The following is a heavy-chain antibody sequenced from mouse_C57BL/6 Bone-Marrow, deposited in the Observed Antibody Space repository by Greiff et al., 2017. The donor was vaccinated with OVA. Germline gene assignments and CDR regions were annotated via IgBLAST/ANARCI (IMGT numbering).Heavy chain of an antibody. Sequence: ESGPGLVKPSQSLSLTCSVTGYSITSGYYWNWIRQFPGNKLEWMGYISNDGSNNYNPSLKNPISITPATAKNQFFLKLNSVTTEDTATYYFASGGVTTYFDVWGTGTTVTVSS. CDR2: ISNDGSN. J-gene: IGHJ1*03. CDR1: GYSITSGYY. CDR3: ASGGVTTYFDV. D-gene: IGHD2-2*01. V-gene: IGHV3-6*01.